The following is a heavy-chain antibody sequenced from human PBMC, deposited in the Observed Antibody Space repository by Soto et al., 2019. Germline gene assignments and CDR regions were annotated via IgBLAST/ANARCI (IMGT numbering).Heavy chain of an antibody. CDR3: ARESEDLTSNFDY. J-gene: IGHJ4*02. Sequence: GGSLRLPCAASGFTFTRYSMNWVRQAPGKGLEWVSSISSTTNYIYYGDSMKGRFTISRDNGKNSLYLEIHSLRAEDTAVYYCARESEDLTSNFDYWGQGTLVTVSS. V-gene: IGHV3-21*06. CDR2: ISSTTNYI. CDR1: GFTFTRYS.